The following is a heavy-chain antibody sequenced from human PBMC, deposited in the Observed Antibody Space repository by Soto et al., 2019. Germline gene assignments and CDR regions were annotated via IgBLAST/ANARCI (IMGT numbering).Heavy chain of an antibody. CDR2: MRSEDYGGTT. J-gene: IGHJ4*02. V-gene: IGHV3-49*04. D-gene: IGHD1-1*01. CDR3: ARGTDGFEY. Sequence: GGSLRLSCIGSGFTFGDFAVSWVRQAPGKGLEWVGFMRSEDYGGTTEYAASVKDRFTISRDDYKNTGFLHMNSLKTEDTGVYYCARGTDGFEYWGRGILVTVSS. CDR1: GFTFGDFA.